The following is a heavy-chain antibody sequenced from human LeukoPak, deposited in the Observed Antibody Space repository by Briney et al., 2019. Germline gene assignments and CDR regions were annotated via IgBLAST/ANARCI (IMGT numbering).Heavy chain of an antibody. D-gene: IGHD3-22*01. CDR2: IEGDGSTS. J-gene: IGHJ5*02. CDR3: ARETMIVVANWFDP. Sequence: GGSLRLSCAASGFTFSHFWMHWVRQAPGKGLVWVARIEGDGSTSNYADSVKGRFSISRDNAKNTLYLQMTSLRAEDTAVYYCARETMIVVANWFDPWGQGTLVTVSS. V-gene: IGHV3-74*01. CDR1: GFTFSHFW.